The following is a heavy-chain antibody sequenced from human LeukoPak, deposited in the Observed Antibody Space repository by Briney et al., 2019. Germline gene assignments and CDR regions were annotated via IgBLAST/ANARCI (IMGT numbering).Heavy chain of an antibody. D-gene: IGHD3-16*01. CDR3: ARGLYGDYFDY. CDR1: GYTFSRYG. J-gene: IGHJ4*02. V-gene: IGHV1-3*01. CDR2: LNAGNENT. Sequence: ASVKVSCKASGYTFSRYGMHWVRQAPGQSLEWMGWLNAGNENTKYSQKFQGRVSITRDTSASTAYMELSSLTSEDTAVYYCARGLYGDYFDYWGQGTLVTVSS.